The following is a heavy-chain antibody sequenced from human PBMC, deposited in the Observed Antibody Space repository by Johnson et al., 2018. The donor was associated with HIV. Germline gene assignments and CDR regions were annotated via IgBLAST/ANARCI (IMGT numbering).Heavy chain of an antibody. D-gene: IGHD1-1*01. CDR3: AKELWNDPPPLDAFDI. J-gene: IGHJ3*02. CDR2: ISYDGGDK. CDR1: GFTFSSYA. V-gene: IGHV3-30*18. Sequence: VQLVESGGGVVQPGRSLRLSCAASGFTFSSYAMHWVRQAPGKGLEWVAVISYDGGDKYYADAVKGGCTISRDNSKSTLYLQMNSLRPEDTAVYYCAKELWNDPPPLDAFDIWGQGTMVTVSS.